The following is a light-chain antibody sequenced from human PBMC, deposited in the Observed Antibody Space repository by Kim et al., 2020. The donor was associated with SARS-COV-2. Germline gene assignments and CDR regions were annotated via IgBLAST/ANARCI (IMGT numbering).Light chain of an antibody. V-gene: IGLV2-14*03. Sequence: QSALTQPASVSGSPGQSITISCTGTSSDVGGYNYVSWYQQHPGKAPKLMICDVSNRPSGVSNRFSGSKSGNTASLTISGLQAEDEADYYCSSYTSSSTGWVFGTGTKVTVL. CDR1: SSDVGGYNY. CDR3: SSYTSSSTGWV. CDR2: DVS. J-gene: IGLJ1*01.